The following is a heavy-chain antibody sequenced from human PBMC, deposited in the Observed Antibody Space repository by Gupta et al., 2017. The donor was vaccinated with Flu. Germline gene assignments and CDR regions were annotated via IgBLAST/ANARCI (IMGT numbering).Heavy chain of an antibody. CDR1: GFTFSSYE. CDR2: ISSSGSTI. CDR3: ARDIGGNRYFDY. Sequence: EVQLVESGGGLVQPGGSLRLSCAASGFTFSSYEMNWVRQAPGKGLEWVSYISSSGSTIYYADSVKGRFTISRDNAKNSLYLQMNSLRAEDTAVYYCARDIGGNRYFDYWGQGTLVTVSS. D-gene: IGHD2-15*01. J-gene: IGHJ4*02. V-gene: IGHV3-48*03.